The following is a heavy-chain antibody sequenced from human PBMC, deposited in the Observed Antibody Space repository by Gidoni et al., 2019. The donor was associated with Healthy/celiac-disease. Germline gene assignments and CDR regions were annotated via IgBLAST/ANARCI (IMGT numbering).Heavy chain of an antibody. D-gene: IGHD6-19*01. Sequence: QVQLQQWGAGLLKPSETLSLTCAVYGGSFSGYYWSWIRQPPGKGLEWIGEINHSGSTNYNPSLKSRVTISVDTSKNQFSLKLSSVTAADTAVYYRASNFGSSGWYVYFDYWGQGTLVTVSS. J-gene: IGHJ4*02. CDR3: ASNFGSSGWYVYFDY. V-gene: IGHV4-34*01. CDR2: INHSGST. CDR1: GGSFSGYY.